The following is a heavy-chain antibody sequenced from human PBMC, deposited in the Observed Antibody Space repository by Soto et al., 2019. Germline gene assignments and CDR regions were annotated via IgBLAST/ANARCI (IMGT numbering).Heavy chain of an antibody. CDR3: ASLWAEYGDYPGIAAFAT. V-gene: IGHV1-46*03. Sequence: ASVKVSCKASGYTFTSYYRHWLRQSPGQWLEWMGIINPSGGSTSYAQKFQGRVTMTRDTSTSTVYMELSSLRSEDTAVYYCASLWAEYGDYPGIAAFATWGNGTMVTVSS. D-gene: IGHD4-17*01. CDR2: INPSGGST. CDR1: GYTFTSYY. J-gene: IGHJ3*02.